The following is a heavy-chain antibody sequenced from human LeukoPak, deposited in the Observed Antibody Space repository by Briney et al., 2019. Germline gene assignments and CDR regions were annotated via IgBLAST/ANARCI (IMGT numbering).Heavy chain of an antibody. D-gene: IGHD5-24*01. Sequence: SETLSLTCTVSGGSISSSSYYWGWIRQPPGKGLEWIGSVYYSGSTYYNPSLKSRVTISVDTSKNQFSLKLSSVTAADTAVYYCARDSRMATADWYFDLWGRGTLVTVSS. V-gene: IGHV4-39*07. CDR2: VYYSGST. J-gene: IGHJ2*01. CDR1: GGSISSSSYY. CDR3: ARDSRMATADWYFDL.